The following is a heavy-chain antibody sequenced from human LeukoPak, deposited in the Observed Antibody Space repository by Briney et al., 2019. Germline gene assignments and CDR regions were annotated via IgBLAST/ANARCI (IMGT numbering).Heavy chain of an antibody. V-gene: IGHV1-2*02. CDR3: ARYGDYDNGMDV. Sequence: GASVKVSCKASGYTFTGYYMHWVRQAPGQGLEWMGWINPNSGGTNYAQKVQGRVTMTRDTSISTAYMELSRLRSDDTAVYYCARYGDYDNGMDVWGQGTTVTVSS. CDR2: INPNSGGT. D-gene: IGHD4-17*01. J-gene: IGHJ6*02. CDR1: GYTFTGYY.